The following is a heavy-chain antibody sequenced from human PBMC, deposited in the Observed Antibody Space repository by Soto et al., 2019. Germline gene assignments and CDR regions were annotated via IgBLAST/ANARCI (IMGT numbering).Heavy chain of an antibody. CDR3: AREAATGNNWFDY. Sequence: GGSLSLSCAASGFTVSSDYMCWVRQAPGKGLEWVSVIYSGGSTYYADSVKGRFTISRDNSKNTLYLHMNSLRAEDTAVYYCAREAATGNNWFDYWGQGTLVTVSS. CDR2: IYSGGST. J-gene: IGHJ5*01. CDR1: GFTVSSDY. V-gene: IGHV3-53*01. D-gene: IGHD2-15*01.